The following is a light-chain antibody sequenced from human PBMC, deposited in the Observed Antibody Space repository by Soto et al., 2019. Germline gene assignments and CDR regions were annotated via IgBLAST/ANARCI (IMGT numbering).Light chain of an antibody. V-gene: IGLV1-47*01. CDR2: RNN. J-gene: IGLJ2*01. CDR1: SSNIGSNY. CDR3: AAWDDSLSGPV. Sequence: QSVLTQPPSASGTPGQRVTISCSGSSSNIGSNYVYWYQQLPGTALKLLIYRNNQRPSGVPDRFSGSKSGTSASLAISGLRSEVEADYYCAAWDDSLSGPVFGGGTKLTVL.